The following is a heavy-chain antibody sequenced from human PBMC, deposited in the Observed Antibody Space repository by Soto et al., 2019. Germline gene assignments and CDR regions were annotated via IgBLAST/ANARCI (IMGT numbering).Heavy chain of an antibody. D-gene: IGHD3-22*01. Sequence: GESLKISCKGSGYSFTSYWIGWVRQMPGKGLEWMGIIYPGDSDTRYSPSFQGQVTISADKSISTAYLQWSSLKASDTAMYYCARQAYYYDNSGYTYGMDVWGQGTTVTVSS. CDR2: IYPGDSDT. V-gene: IGHV5-51*01. J-gene: IGHJ6*02. CDR3: ARQAYYYDNSGYTYGMDV. CDR1: GYSFTSYW.